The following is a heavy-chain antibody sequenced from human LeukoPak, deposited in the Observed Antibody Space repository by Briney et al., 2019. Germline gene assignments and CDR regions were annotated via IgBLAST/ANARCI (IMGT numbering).Heavy chain of an antibody. V-gene: IGHV3-23*01. CDR1: GWSFREYA. Sequence: GSLILSWAGSGWSFREYAMGWVREAPAGGPEWVWSIRGGGETFYADPVKGRFTLSRDDSRNTVYLQMSHLRVADTAIYYCAKANWVSNADAVWWGQGTQVTVSS. J-gene: IGHJ4*02. D-gene: IGHD1-1*01. CDR3: AKANWVSNADAVW. CDR2: IRGGGET.